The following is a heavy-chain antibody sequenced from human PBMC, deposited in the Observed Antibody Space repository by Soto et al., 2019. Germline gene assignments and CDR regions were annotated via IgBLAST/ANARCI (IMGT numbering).Heavy chain of an antibody. V-gene: IGHV4-34*01. J-gene: IGHJ3*02. CDR3: AREGGLGYYDFWSGHRELDAFDI. CDR2: INHSGST. D-gene: IGHD3-3*01. CDR1: GGSFSGYY. Sequence: SETLSLTCAVYGGSFSGYYWSWIRQPPGKGLEWIGEINHSGSTNYNPSLKSRVTISVDTSKNQFSLKLSSVTAADTAVYYCAREGGLGYYDFWSGHRELDAFDIWGQGTMVTVS.